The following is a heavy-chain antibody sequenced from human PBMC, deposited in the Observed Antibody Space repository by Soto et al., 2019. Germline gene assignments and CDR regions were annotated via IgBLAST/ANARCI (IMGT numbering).Heavy chain of an antibody. CDR2: IYHSGST. Sequence: SETLSLTCTVSGGSISSSNWWSWVRQPPGKGLEWIGEIYHSGSTNYNPSLKSRVTISVDKSKNQFSLKLSSVTAADTAVYYCARDVAVAGTDFDYWGQGTLVTVSS. D-gene: IGHD6-19*01. CDR1: GGSISSSNW. V-gene: IGHV4-4*02. J-gene: IGHJ4*02. CDR3: ARDVAVAGTDFDY.